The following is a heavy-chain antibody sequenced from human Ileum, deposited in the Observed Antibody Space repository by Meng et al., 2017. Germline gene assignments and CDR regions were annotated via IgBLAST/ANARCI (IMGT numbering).Heavy chain of an antibody. CDR2: AST. CDR1: GGSVSSAGYQ. D-gene: IGHD7-27*01. Sequence: QVPPQGSGPGVVRPSETLPLSCTVSGGSVSSAGYQWGWIRQPPGKGLEWIGYASTNYNPSLKSRVTISLDTSKNQFSLKLSSVTAADTAVYYCARDHWGSLDYWGQGILVTVSS. CDR3: ARDHWGSLDY. V-gene: IGHV4-61*08. J-gene: IGHJ4*02.